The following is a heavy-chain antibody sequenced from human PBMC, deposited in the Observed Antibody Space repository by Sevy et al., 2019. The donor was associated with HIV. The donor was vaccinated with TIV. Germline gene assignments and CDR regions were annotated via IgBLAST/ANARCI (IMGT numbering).Heavy chain of an antibody. CDR1: GFTYGTHS. J-gene: IGHJ6*02. Sequence: GWSLRLSCAASGFTYGTHSMNWVRQAPGKGLEWVSYISGGSRTIYYADSVKGRFTISRDNAKNSLSLQMNSLRVEDTAVYYCARDGRRGYDMDVWGQGTTVTVSS. CDR3: ARDGRRGYDMDV. D-gene: IGHD3-10*01. CDR2: ISGGSRTI. V-gene: IGHV3-48*01.